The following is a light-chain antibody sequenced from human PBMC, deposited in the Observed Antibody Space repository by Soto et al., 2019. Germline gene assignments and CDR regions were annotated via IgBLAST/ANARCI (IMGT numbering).Light chain of an antibody. CDR3: QQRTNWPLT. J-gene: IGKJ3*01. CDR1: QSVRSC. Sequence: EIVLTQSPATLSSSPGERATLSCRASQSVRSCLAWYQQKPGQAPSLLIYDASNRAAVTPARFSGSGSGTDFTLTISSLEPADSAVYYCQQRTNWPLTFGPGTKVDIK. CDR2: DAS. V-gene: IGKV3-11*01.